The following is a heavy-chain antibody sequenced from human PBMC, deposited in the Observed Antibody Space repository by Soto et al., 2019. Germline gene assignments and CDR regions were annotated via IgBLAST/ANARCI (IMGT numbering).Heavy chain of an antibody. CDR3: ACLARSSSWYEYHPQYYFDY. CDR2: IYYSGST. CDR1: GGSISSSSYY. J-gene: IGHJ4*02. D-gene: IGHD6-13*01. V-gene: IGHV4-39*01. Sequence: SETLSLTCTVSGGSISSSSYYWGWIRQPPGKGLEWIGSIYYSGSTYYNPSLKSRVTISVDTSKNQFSLKLSSVTAADTAVYYCACLARSSSWYEYHPQYYFDYWGQGTLVTVSS.